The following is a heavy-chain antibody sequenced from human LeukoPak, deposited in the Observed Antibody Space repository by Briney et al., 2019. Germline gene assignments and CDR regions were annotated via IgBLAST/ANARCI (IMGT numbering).Heavy chain of an antibody. CDR3: ARQRGYYMDV. CDR1: GYSFSNYW. J-gene: IGHJ6*03. CDR2: IYPGDSDT. V-gene: IGHV5-51*01. Sequence: GESLKISCKSSGYSFSNYWIGWVRQMSGKGLDWMGIIYPGDSDTRHSPSFQGQVTISADKSISTAYLQSSSLKASDTAIYHCARQRGYYMDVWGQGTTVTVSS.